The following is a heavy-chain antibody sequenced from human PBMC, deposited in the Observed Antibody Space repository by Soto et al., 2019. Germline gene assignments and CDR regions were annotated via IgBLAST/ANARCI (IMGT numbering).Heavy chain of an antibody. V-gene: IGHV1-46*01. CDR1: GYTFTNYY. CDR3: ARDLSSYSSGWYDV. CDR2: INPSGGRT. D-gene: IGHD6-19*01. Sequence: QVQLVQSGAEVKKPGASVKVSCKASGYTFTNYYMHWVRQAPGQGLEWMGIINPSGGRTNYAQKFQGRVTMTRDTSTSTVYWELSTLRSEDTAVYYCARDLSSYSSGWYDVWGRGTLVTVSS. J-gene: IGHJ2*01.